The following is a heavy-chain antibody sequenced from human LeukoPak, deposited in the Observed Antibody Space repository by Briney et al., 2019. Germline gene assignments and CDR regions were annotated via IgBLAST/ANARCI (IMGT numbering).Heavy chain of an antibody. CDR2: MNPNSGNT. D-gene: IGHD1-1*01. V-gene: IGHV1-8*01. CDR3: ASRPPMWGTTSFFNWFDP. J-gene: IGHJ5*02. CDR1: GYTFTSYD. Sequence: ASVKVSCKASGYTFTSYDINWVRQATGQGLEWMGWMNPNSGNTGCAQKFQGRVTMTRNTSISTAYMELSSLRSEDTAVYYCASRPPMWGTTSFFNWFDPWGQGTLVTVSS.